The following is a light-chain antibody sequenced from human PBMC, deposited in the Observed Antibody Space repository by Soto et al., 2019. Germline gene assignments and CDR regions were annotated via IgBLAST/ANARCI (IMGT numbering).Light chain of an antibody. V-gene: IGKV3-20*01. J-gene: IGKJ5*01. CDR3: QQYGSSPLIS. CDR2: GAS. Sequence: LRQSPGALSLCPGESATLSCRASQTVSITYLTWYQQKPGQAPRLLIFGASKRATGIPDRFSGSGSGRDFTLTISGLEPEDFAVYYCQQYGSSPLISFGQGTRLEIK. CDR1: QTVSITY.